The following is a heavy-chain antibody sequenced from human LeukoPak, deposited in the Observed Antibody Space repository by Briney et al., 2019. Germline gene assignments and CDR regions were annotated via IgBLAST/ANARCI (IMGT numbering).Heavy chain of an antibody. CDR2: ISSNGVTK. V-gene: IGHV3-11*04. CDR1: GFTFSDYY. Sequence: GGSLRLSCAASGFTFSDYYMSWIRQAPGEGLEWLSHISSNGVTKHHADSVKGRFTISRDDAKNSLYLQMNNLRAEDTAVYYCARDQFGTKLDWGQGTLVTVSS. J-gene: IGHJ4*02. CDR3: ARDQFGTKLD. D-gene: IGHD1-1*01.